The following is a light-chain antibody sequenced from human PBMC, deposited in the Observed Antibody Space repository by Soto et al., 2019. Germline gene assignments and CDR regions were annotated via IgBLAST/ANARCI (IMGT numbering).Light chain of an antibody. V-gene: IGKV1-5*01. CDR1: QSISSW. Sequence: DIQITQSPSTLSASVGDRVTITCRASQSISSWLAWYQQKPGKAPNLLIYDASALESGVPSRFSGSGSGTEFTLTIGSLQPDDFATYYCQQYNSYSQTFGQGTKWIS. CDR3: QQYNSYSQT. CDR2: DAS. J-gene: IGKJ1*01.